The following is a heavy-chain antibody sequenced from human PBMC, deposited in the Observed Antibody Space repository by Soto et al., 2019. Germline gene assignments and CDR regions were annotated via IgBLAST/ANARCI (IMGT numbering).Heavy chain of an antibody. CDR1: GFTFSDSA. J-gene: IGHJ4*02. V-gene: IGHV3-23*01. CDR2: ISGSGGTT. CDR3: GKYASTSWSHFDY. Sequence: LRLSCEASGFTFSDSAMSWVRQAPGKGLEWVSAISGSGGTTDHADSVKGRFIISRDNSKNTLYLQMNSLRAEGTAVYYCGKYASTSWSHFDYWGQGTLVTVSS. D-gene: IGHD6-13*01.